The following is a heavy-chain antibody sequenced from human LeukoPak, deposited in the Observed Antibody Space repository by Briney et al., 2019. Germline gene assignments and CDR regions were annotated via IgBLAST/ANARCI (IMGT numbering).Heavy chain of an antibody. CDR2: IYYSGST. CDR1: GGSISSGGYY. CDR3: ASLCSSAGCYAGSYYGMDV. D-gene: IGHD2-2*01. J-gene: IGHJ6*02. V-gene: IGHV4-31*03. Sequence: SSETLSLTCTVSGGSISSGGYYWSWIRQHPGKGLEWIGYIYYSGSTYYNPSLKSRVTISVDTSKNQFSLKLSSVTAADTAVYYCASLCSSAGCYAGSYYGMDVWGQGTTVTVSS.